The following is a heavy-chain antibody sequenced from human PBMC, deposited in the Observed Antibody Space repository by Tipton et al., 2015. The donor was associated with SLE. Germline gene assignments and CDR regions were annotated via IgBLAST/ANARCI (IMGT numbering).Heavy chain of an antibody. CDR1: GGSISSGGYY. CDR3: ARERPSGWYFDL. V-gene: IGHV4-31*03. CDR2: IYYSGST. D-gene: IGHD3-10*01. Sequence: TLSLTCTVSGGSISSGGYYWSWIRQHPGKGLEWIGYIYYSGSTYYNPSLKSRVTISVDTSKNQFSLKLTSVTAADTAVYYCARERPSGWYFDLWGRGTLVTVSS. J-gene: IGHJ2*01.